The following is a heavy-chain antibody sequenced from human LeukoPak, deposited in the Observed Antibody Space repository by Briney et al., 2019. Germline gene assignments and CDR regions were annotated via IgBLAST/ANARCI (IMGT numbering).Heavy chain of an antibody. Sequence: GGSLRLSCAASGFIVSRNYMNWVRQAPGKGLEWVSLIYSSGTTYYADPVKGRFTISRDNSKNTLYLQMNSLRVEDTAVYYCAKGTTVIRGGWFDPWGQGTLVTVSS. D-gene: IGHD4-17*01. V-gene: IGHV3-53*01. CDR3: AKGTTVIRGGWFDP. CDR1: GFIVSRNY. J-gene: IGHJ5*02. CDR2: IYSSGTT.